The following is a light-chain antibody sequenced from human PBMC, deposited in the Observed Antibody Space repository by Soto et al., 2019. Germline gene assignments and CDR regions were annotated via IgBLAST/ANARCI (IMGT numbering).Light chain of an antibody. CDR1: SSDVGSHNL. J-gene: IGLJ3*02. CDR3: CSYAISSTWV. Sequence: QPVLTQPASVSGSPGQSITISCTGTSSDVGSHNLVSWYQQLPGKAPKLMIYEGSKRPSGVSNRFSGSKSGNTASLTISGLQAEDEADYYCCSYAISSTWVFGGGTKLTVL. V-gene: IGLV2-23*01. CDR2: EGS.